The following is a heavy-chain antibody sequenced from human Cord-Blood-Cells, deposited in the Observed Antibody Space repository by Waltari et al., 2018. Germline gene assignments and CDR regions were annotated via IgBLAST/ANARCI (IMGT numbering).Heavy chain of an antibody. D-gene: IGHD2-15*01. V-gene: IGHV1-69*01. J-gene: IGHJ6*03. CDR3: ARDRPYCSGSTSCYDMDV. Sequence: QGLEWMGGIIPIFGTANYAQKFQGRVTITADESTSTAYMELSSLRSEDTAVYYCARDRPYCSGSTSCYDMDVWGKGTTVTVSS. CDR2: IIPIFGTA.